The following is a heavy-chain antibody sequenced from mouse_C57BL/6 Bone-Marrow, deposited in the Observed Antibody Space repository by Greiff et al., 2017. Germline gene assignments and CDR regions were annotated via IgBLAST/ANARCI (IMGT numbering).Heavy chain of an antibody. CDR1: GYAFTNYL. V-gene: IGHV1-54*01. CDR3: ASLSQAEFAY. D-gene: IGHD3-2*02. Sequence: VMLVESGAELVRPGTSVKVSCKASGYAFTNYLIEWVKQRPGQGLEWIGVINPGSGGTNYNEKFKGKATLTADKSSSTAYMQLSSLTSEDSAVYFCASLSQAEFAYWGQGTLVTVSA. J-gene: IGHJ3*01. CDR2: INPGSGGT.